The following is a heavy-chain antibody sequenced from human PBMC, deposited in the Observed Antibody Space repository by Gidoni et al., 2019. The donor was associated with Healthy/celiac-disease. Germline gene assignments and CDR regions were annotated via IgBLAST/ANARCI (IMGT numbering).Heavy chain of an antibody. D-gene: IGHD2-15*01. CDR1: GFPFSSYA. Sequence: EVQLLESGGGLVQPGGSLRLSCAASGFPFSSYAMSWVRQAPGKGLEWVSAISGSGGSTYYADSVKGRFTISRDNSKNTLYLQMNSLRAEDTAVYYCAKDLRDFRGGPTQSDYWGQGTLVTVSS. CDR3: AKDLRDFRGGPTQSDY. CDR2: ISGSGGST. J-gene: IGHJ4*02. V-gene: IGHV3-23*01.